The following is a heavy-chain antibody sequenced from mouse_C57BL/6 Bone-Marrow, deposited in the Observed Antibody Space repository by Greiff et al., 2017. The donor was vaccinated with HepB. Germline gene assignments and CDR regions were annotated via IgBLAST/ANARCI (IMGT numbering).Heavy chain of an antibody. Sequence: DVKLQESGEGLVKPGGSLKLSCAASGFTFSSYAMSWVRQTPEKRLAWVAYISSGGDYIYYADTVKGRFTISRDNARNTLYLQRSSLKSEDTAMYYCTRDLTVVPGADYWGQGTSVTVSS. V-gene: IGHV5-9-1*02. CDR2: ISSGGDYI. J-gene: IGHJ4*01. CDR1: GFTFSSYA. D-gene: IGHD1-1*01. CDR3: TRDLTVVPGADY.